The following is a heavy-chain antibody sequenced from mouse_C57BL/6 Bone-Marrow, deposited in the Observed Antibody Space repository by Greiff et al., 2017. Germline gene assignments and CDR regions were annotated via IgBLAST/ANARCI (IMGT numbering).Heavy chain of an antibody. CDR3: ARNAFITTVVPFAY. J-gene: IGHJ3*01. Sequence: VQLKQSGPGLVQPSQSLSITCTVSGFSLTSYGVHWVRQSPGKGLEWLGVIWSGGSTDYNAAFISRRSISKDNSKSQVFFKMNSLQADDTAIYYCARNAFITTVVPFAYWGQGTLVTVSA. D-gene: IGHD1-1*01. CDR1: GFSLTSYG. CDR2: IWSGGST. V-gene: IGHV2-2*01.